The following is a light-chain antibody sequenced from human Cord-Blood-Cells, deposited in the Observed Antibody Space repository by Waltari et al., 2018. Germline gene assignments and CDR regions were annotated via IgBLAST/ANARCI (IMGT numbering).Light chain of an antibody. CDR3: AAWDDSLSAWV. V-gene: IGLV1-47*01. CDR1: SSNIGSNY. Sequence: QSVLTQPPSASGTPGQRVTISCSGSSSNIGSNYVYWYQQLPGTAPKLLIYRNNRGPSGVPDRFSGSKSGTSASLAISGLRSEDEADYYCAAWDDSLSAWVFGGGTKLTVL. CDR2: RNN. J-gene: IGLJ3*02.